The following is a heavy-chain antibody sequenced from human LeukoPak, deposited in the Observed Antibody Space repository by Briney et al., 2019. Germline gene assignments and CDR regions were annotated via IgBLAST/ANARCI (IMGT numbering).Heavy chain of an antibody. V-gene: IGHV3-49*04. CDR1: GFTFGDYA. J-gene: IGHJ4*02. CDR2: IRSRAYGGTT. D-gene: IGHD6-19*01. Sequence: GGSLRLSCTASGFTFGDYAMSWVRQAPGKGLEWVGFIRSRAYGGTTEYAASVKGRFTISRDDSKSIAYLQMNSLKTEDTAVYYCTSEIAVAGILDFDYWGQGTLVTVSS. CDR3: TSEIAVAGILDFDY.